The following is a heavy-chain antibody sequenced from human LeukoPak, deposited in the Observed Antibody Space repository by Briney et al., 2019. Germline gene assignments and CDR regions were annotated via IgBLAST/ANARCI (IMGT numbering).Heavy chain of an antibody. D-gene: IGHD4-17*01. CDR2: IYYSGST. CDR1: GGSFSGYY. Sequence: SETLSLTCAVYGGSFSGYYWSWIRQPPGKGLEWIGYIYYSGSTNYNPSLKSRVTISVDTSKNQFSLKLSSVTAADTAVYYCARHIKTDYGDYFDAFDIWGQGTMVTVSS. CDR3: ARHIKTDYGDYFDAFDI. J-gene: IGHJ3*02. V-gene: IGHV4-59*08.